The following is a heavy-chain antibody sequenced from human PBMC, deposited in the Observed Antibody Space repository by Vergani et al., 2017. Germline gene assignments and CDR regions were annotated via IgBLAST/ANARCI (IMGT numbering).Heavy chain of an antibody. CDR1: GGSISSSSYY. CDR2: IYHSGST. CDR3: ARVMWEYCSGGSCYSGPFDY. J-gene: IGHJ4*02. V-gene: IGHV4-39*07. Sequence: QLQLQESGPGLVKPSETLSLTCTVSGGSISSSSYYWGWIRQPPGKGLEWIGYIYHSGSTYYNPSLKSRVTISVDRSKNQFSLRLSSVTAADTAVYYCARVMWEYCSGGSCYSGPFDYWGQGTLVTVSS. D-gene: IGHD2-15*01.